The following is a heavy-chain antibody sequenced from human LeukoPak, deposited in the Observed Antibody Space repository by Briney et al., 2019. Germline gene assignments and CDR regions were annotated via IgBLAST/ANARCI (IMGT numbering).Heavy chain of an antibody. D-gene: IGHD1-26*01. CDR1: GFTFSSYG. Sequence: PGRSLRLSCAASGFTFSSYGMHWVRQAPGKGLEWVAVIWYDGSNKYYADSVKGRFTISRDNSKNTLYLQMNSLRAEDTAVYYCAMMGGTTSVWRKGTTVTVSS. V-gene: IGHV3-33*01. CDR2: IWYDGSNK. J-gene: IGHJ6*04. CDR3: AMMGGTTSV.